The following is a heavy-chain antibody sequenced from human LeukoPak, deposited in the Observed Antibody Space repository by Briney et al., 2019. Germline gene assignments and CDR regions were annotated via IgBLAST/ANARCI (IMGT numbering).Heavy chain of an antibody. CDR3: ARGVDTATTFDY. CDR1: GFTFSSYT. Sequence: GEPLRLSCAASGFTFSSYTMNWVRQAPGKGLEWVSGISGSGSSTYYADSVKGRFTISRDNSKNTVYLQMNRLRAEDTAAYYCARGVDTATTFDYWGQGTLVTV. CDR2: ISGSGSST. D-gene: IGHD5-18*01. V-gene: IGHV3-23*01. J-gene: IGHJ4*02.